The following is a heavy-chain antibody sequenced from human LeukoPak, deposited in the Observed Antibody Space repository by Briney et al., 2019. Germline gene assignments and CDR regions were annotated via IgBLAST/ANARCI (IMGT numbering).Heavy chain of an antibody. J-gene: IGHJ6*02. CDR2: INSDGSST. D-gene: IGHD2-2*01. CDR3: GGQLLWKYGMDV. Sequence: PGGSLRLSCAASGFTFSSYWMHWVRQAPGKGLVWVSRINSDGSSTSYADSVKGRFTISRDNAKNTLYLQMNSLRAEDTAVYYCGGQLLWKYGMDVWGQGTTVTVSS. CDR1: GFTFSSYW. V-gene: IGHV3-74*01.